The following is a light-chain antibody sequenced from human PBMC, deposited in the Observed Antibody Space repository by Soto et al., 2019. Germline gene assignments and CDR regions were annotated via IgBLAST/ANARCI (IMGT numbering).Light chain of an antibody. CDR2: DVS. J-gene: IGKJ1*01. Sequence: IVLTQSPATLSLSPGERATLSCRASQSVSTYLAWYQQKSGQAPRLLIYDVSKRATGIPPRFSGSGAGTDFTLTISSLEPEDSATYYCQQYGSSIKTFGQGTKVDIK. V-gene: IGKV3-11*01. CDR1: QSVSTY. CDR3: QQYGSSIKT.